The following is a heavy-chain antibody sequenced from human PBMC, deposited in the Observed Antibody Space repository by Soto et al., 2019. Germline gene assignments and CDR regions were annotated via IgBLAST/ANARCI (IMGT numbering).Heavy chain of an antibody. D-gene: IGHD2-2*02. CDR1: GSRFSNYV. Sequence: ASVKVSCKVSGSRFSNYVISWVRQAPGHGLEWLGRIIPIFNSTKYAQSFQGRVTITADKSTSTASLELSSLRSDDTAVYYCVREGRGKKAGYNGLVSLGYWGQGTLVTVSS. CDR3: VREGRGKKAGYNGLVSLGY. V-gene: IGHV1-69*06. J-gene: IGHJ4*02. CDR2: IIPIFNST.